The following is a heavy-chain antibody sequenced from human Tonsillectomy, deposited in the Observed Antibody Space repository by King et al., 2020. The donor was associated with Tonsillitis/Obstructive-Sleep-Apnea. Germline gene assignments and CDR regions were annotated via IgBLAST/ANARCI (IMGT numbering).Heavy chain of an antibody. CDR3: ARAQWSDAFDI. D-gene: IGHD2-15*01. CDR1: AGSIGSSSYS. V-gene: IGHV4-39*01. CDR2: FYYSGGT. J-gene: IGHJ3*02. Sequence: QLQESGPGLVKPSETLSLTCPVSAGSIGSSSYSWGCIRQPPGKGLEWIGSFYYSGGTYFNPSLKSRVAISVDTSKNQFSLRLSSVTAADTAVYYCARAQWSDAFDIWGLGTVVTVSS.